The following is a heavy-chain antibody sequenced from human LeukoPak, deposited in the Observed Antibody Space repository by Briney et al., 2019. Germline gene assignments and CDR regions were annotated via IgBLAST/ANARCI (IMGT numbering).Heavy chain of an antibody. CDR2: INHSGSP. Sequence: SETLSLTCAVYGGSFSGYYWSWIRQPPGKGLEWIGEINHSGSPNYNPSLKSRVTISVDTSKNQFSLKLSSVTAADTAVYYCARVRSYGLYYFDYWGQGTLVTVSS. V-gene: IGHV4-34*01. CDR1: GGSFSGYY. D-gene: IGHD5-18*01. CDR3: ARVRSYGLYYFDY. J-gene: IGHJ4*02.